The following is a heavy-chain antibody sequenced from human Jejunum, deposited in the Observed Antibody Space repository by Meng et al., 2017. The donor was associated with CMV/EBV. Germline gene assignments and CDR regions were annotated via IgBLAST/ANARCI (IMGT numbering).Heavy chain of an antibody. J-gene: IGHJ6*02. D-gene: IGHD6-13*01. CDR3: AKDSDSSSWYGDHYYGMDV. Sequence: SPYAMSWVRQAPGKGLDWVSSISAGGGTYDADSVKGRFTISRDNSKNTLYLQMNSLRAEDTAVYYCAKDSDSSSWYGDHYYGMDVWGQGTTVTVSS. V-gene: IGHV3-23*01. CDR2: ISAGGGT. CDR1: SPYA.